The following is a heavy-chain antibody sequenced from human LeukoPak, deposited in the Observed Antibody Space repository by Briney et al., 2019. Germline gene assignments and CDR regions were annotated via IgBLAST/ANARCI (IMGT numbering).Heavy chain of an antibody. CDR2: INPSGGST. CDR1: GYTFTSYG. CDR3: ARDQAGQEYFQH. V-gene: IGHV1-46*01. J-gene: IGHJ1*01. Sequence: ASVKVSCKASGYTFTSYGISWVRQAPGQGLEWMGIINPSGGSTSYAQKFQGRVTMTRDTSTSTVYMELSSLRSEDTAVYYCARDQAGQEYFQHWGQGTLVTVSS. D-gene: IGHD6-19*01.